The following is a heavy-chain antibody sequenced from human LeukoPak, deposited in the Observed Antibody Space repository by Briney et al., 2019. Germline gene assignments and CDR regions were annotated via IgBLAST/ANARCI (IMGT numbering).Heavy chain of an antibody. CDR3: TNWGDTWGLDF. V-gene: IGHV3-7*01. J-gene: IGHJ4*02. CDR2: IKDDGSEK. D-gene: IGHD7-27*01. Sequence: PGGSLRLSCAASGFTFSSSCMHWVRQAPGRGLEWVANIKDDGSEKYYVDSVRGRFTISRDNAKNSLYLQMNSLSAEDTAVYFCTNWGDTWGLDFCGQGILVSVSS. CDR1: GFTFSSSC.